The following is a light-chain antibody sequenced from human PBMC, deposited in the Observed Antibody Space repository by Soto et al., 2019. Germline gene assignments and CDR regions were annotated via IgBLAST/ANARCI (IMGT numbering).Light chain of an antibody. Sequence: QSPATLSLSPGERATLSCRASQSVSSYLAWYQQKPGQAPRLLIYDASNRATGIPARFSGSGSGTDFTLTISSLEPEDFAGYYCQQHINWPHVTFGQGTRLEIK. CDR1: QSVSSY. CDR3: QQHINWPHVT. V-gene: IGKV3-11*01. J-gene: IGKJ5*01. CDR2: DAS.